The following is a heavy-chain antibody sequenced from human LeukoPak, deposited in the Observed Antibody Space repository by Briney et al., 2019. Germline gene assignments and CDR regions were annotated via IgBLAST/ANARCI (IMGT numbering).Heavy chain of an antibody. D-gene: IGHD3-22*01. CDR3: ARADSSGYDYVDY. J-gene: IGHJ4*02. CDR2: ISSRGTYI. Sequence: GGSLRLSCAASGFTLSSYSMNWVRRAPGKGLEWVSSISSRGTYIYYADSMKGRFTISRDNAKNSLYLQMNSLRAEDTAVYYCARADSSGYDYVDYWGQGTLVIVSS. V-gene: IGHV3-21*01. CDR1: GFTLSSYS.